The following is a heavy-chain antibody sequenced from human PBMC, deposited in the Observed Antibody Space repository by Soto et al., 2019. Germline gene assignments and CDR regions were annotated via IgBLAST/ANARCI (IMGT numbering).Heavy chain of an antibody. CDR2: INSDGSST. D-gene: IGHD2-15*01. Sequence: TGGSLRLSCAASGFTFSSYAMSWVRQAPGKGLVWVSRINSDGSSTSYADSVKGRFTISRDNAKNTLYLQMNSLRAEDTAVYYCVRTSLVVAAATREDYWGQGTLVTVSS. V-gene: IGHV3-74*01. J-gene: IGHJ4*02. CDR1: GFTFSSYA. CDR3: VRTSLVVAAATREDY.